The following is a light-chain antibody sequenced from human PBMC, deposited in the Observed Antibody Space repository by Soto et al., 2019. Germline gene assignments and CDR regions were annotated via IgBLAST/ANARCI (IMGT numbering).Light chain of an antibody. CDR2: AAS. Sequence: DIQMTQSPSSLSASVGDRVTITCRASQSISSSLNWYQQKPGKAPKLLIYAASILQSGFPSRFGGRGCWTDFTLTIRSLQPEYVVTYYCQPSYIILWTFGQGNNVEVK. CDR3: QPSYIILWT. V-gene: IGKV1-39*01. CDR1: QSISSS. J-gene: IGKJ1*01.